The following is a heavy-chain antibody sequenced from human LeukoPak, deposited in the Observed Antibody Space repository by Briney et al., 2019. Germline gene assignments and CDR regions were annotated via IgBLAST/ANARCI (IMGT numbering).Heavy chain of an antibody. CDR1: GFTFSSYS. Sequence: GGSLRLSCAASGFTFSSYSMNWVRQAPGKGLEWVSSISSSSSYIYYADSVKGRFTISRDNAKNSLYLQMNSLRAEDTAVYYCARDKENYYDSSDYLYDYWGQGTLVTVSS. D-gene: IGHD3-22*01. V-gene: IGHV3-21*01. CDR2: ISSSSSYI. J-gene: IGHJ4*02. CDR3: ARDKENYYDSSDYLYDY.